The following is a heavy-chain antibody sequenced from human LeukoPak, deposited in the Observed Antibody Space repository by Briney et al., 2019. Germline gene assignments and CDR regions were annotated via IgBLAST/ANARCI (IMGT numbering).Heavy chain of an antibody. CDR1: GYTFTSYG. CDR2: IRAYNGNT. D-gene: IGHD6-13*01. Sequence: ASVKVSCKASGYTFTSYGISWVRQAPGQGLEWMGWIRAYNGNTNYAQKLQGRVTMTTDTSTSTAYMELRSLRSDDTAVYYCATNGDSSSPKLLGYWGQGTLVTVSS. V-gene: IGHV1-18*01. CDR3: ATNGDSSSPKLLGY. J-gene: IGHJ4*02.